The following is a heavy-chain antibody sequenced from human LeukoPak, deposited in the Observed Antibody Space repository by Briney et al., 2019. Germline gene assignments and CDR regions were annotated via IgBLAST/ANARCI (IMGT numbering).Heavy chain of an antibody. V-gene: IGHV4-4*07. J-gene: IGHJ6*03. CDR2: ISTSRGT. Sequence: SETLSPICNVSGGSISNSYWAWVRRPAGKGLEWIGRISTSRGTAYNPSLKSRVTISVDNSKNLLSLSLTSVTAADTAVYYCARSGGSYYYYYMDVWGNGVAVTVSS. D-gene: IGHD2-15*01. CDR1: GGSISNSY. CDR3: ARSGGSYYYYYMDV.